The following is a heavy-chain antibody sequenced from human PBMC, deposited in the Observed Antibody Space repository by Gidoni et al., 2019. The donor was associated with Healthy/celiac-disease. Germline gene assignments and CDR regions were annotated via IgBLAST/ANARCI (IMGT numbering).Heavy chain of an antibody. D-gene: IGHD3-22*01. CDR3: ARGSVRGSGYPFCFDY. Sequence: QVQLVQSGAEVKKPGSSVKVSCKASGGTFSSYAISWVRQAPGHGLGRMGGIIPIFGTANYAQKFQGRVTITADESTSTAYMELSSLRSEDTAVYYCARGSVRGSGYPFCFDYWGQGTLVTVSS. CDR2: IIPIFGTA. J-gene: IGHJ4*02. V-gene: IGHV1-69*01. CDR1: GGTFSSYA.